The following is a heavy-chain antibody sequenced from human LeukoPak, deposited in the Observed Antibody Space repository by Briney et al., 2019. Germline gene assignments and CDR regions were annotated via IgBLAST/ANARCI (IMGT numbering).Heavy chain of an antibody. CDR2: ISYDGSNK. J-gene: IGHJ4*02. Sequence: GGSLRLSCEGSGFTFRSHWMSWVRQAPGKGLEWVAVISYDGSNKYYADSVKGRFTISRDNSKNTLYLQMNSLRAEDTAVYYCAKDPRNYYDSSGHFDYWGQGTLVTVSS. CDR1: GFTFRSHW. CDR3: AKDPRNYYDSSGHFDY. D-gene: IGHD3-22*01. V-gene: IGHV3-30*18.